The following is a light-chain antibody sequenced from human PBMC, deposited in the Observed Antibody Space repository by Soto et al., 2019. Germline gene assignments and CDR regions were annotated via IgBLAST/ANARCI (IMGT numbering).Light chain of an antibody. CDR1: QSISSY. J-gene: IGKJ1*01. CDR3: QQCDTSPWT. V-gene: IGKV3-20*01. Sequence: EIVLTQSPDTLSLSPGERATLSCRASQSISSYLAWYQQKPGQAPRLLIYGASSRATGIPDRFSGSGSGTGFSLAISRLEPGDSAVYCCQQCDTSPWTVGQGTKVEIK. CDR2: GAS.